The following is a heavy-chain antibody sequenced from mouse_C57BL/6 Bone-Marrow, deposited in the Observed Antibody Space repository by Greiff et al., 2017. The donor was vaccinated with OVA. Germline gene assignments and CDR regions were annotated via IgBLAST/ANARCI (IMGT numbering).Heavy chain of an antibody. D-gene: IGHD4-1*01. CDR3: GNWDGLLLAY. V-gene: IGHV2-5*01. CDR1: GFSLTSYG. Sequence: QVHVKQSGPGLVQPSQSLSITCTVSGFSLTSYGVHWVRQSPGKGLEWLGVIWRGGSTDYNADFMSRLSITKDNSKSHVFFKMNSLQADDTAIYYCGNWDGLLLAYWGQGTLLTVSA. J-gene: IGHJ3*01. CDR2: IWRGGST.